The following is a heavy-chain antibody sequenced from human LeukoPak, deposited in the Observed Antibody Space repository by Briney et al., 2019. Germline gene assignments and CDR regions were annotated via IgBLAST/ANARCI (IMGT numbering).Heavy chain of an antibody. CDR2: IYYSGST. CDR3: AGGEGDDYGGNSDFDY. J-gene: IGHJ4*02. D-gene: IGHD4-23*01. Sequence: SETLSLTCIVSGGSISSSSYYWGWIRQPPGKGLEWIGSIYYSGSTNYNPSLKSRVTISVDTSKNQFSLKLSSVTAADTAVYYCAGGEGDDYGGNSDFDYWGQGTLVTVSS. CDR1: GGSISSSSYY. V-gene: IGHV4-39*07.